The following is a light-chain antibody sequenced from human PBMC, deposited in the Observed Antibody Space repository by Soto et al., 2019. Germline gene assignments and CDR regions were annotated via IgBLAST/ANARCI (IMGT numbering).Light chain of an antibody. CDR3: QQYNNWPYT. Sequence: EIVMTQSPATLAVSPGERAALSCRASQSVSSNFAWYQQKPGQAPRLLIYGASSRATGTPARFSGSGSGTEFTLTISSLQSEDFAVDYCQQYNNWPYTFGLGTQVEMK. V-gene: IGKV3-15*01. CDR1: QSVSSN. J-gene: IGKJ2*01. CDR2: GAS.